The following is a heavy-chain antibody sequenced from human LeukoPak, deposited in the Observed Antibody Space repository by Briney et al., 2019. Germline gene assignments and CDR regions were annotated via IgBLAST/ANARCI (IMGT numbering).Heavy chain of an antibody. D-gene: IGHD3-16*01. CDR2: IKGTGLTT. V-gene: IGHV3-11*04. Sequence: PGGSLRLSCAASGFIFSDYYMAWIRQAPGKGQEWISTIKGTGLTTYYADSVKGRVTISRDNGKNSLFLQISSLRADDTAIYYCARAGELRYMDVWGKGTAVTVSS. CDR3: ARAGELRYMDV. J-gene: IGHJ6*03. CDR1: GFIFSDYY.